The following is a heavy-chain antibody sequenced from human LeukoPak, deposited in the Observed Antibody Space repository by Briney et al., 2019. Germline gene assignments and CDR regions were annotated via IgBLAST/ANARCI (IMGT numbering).Heavy chain of an antibody. CDR3: ARDWFESGWHLDY. CDR1: GFTFSSFG. D-gene: IGHD6-19*01. V-gene: IGHV3-30*13. Sequence: PGGSLRLSCAASGFTFSSFGMHWVRQPPGKGLEWVSLISKDGSHEFYADSMKGRFTISRDNFKNSLFLDMASLGPEDTAVYYCARDWFESGWHLDYWGQGALVTVSS. J-gene: IGHJ4*02. CDR2: ISKDGSHE.